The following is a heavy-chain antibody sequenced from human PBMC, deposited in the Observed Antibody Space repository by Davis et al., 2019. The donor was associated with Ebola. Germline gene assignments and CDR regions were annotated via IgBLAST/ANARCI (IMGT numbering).Heavy chain of an antibody. CDR3: ARVREWDWYFDL. Sequence: GESLKISCAASGFTFSSYDMHWVRQATGKGLEWVSGFDSVGYTSYEGSVKGRFTISRENAKNSLYLQMNSLKPGDTAVYYCARVREWDWYFDLWGRGTLVAVSS. D-gene: IGHD3-3*01. CDR1: GFTFSSYD. V-gene: IGHV3-13*01. CDR2: FDSVGYT. J-gene: IGHJ2*01.